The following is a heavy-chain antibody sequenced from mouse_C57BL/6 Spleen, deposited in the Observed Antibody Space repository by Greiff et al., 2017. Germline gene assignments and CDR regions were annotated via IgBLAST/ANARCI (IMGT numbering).Heavy chain of an antibody. J-gene: IGHJ1*03. Sequence: VKLQESGAELVRPGASVKLSCKASGYTFTDYYINWVKQRPGQGLEWIARIYPGSGNTYYNEKFKGKATLTAEKSSSTAYMQLSSLTSEDSAVYVCAREDGSSYRYFDVWGTGTTVTVSS. D-gene: IGHD1-1*01. V-gene: IGHV1-76*01. CDR2: IYPGSGNT. CDR1: GYTFTDYY. CDR3: AREDGSSYRYFDV.